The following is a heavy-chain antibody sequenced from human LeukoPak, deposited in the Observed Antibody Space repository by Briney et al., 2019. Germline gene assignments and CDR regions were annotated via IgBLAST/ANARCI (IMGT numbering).Heavy chain of an antibody. CDR3: ARVEEGYGSGRRENYYYYMDV. V-gene: IGHV4-59*01. J-gene: IGHJ6*03. CDR1: GGSFSSYY. D-gene: IGHD3-10*01. Sequence: SETLSLTCTVSGGSFSSYYWTWIRQPPGKGLEWIGYIDHSGSTNYNPSLKSRVSISSDTSKNQFSLELSSVTAADTAVYYCARVEEGYGSGRRENYYYYMDVWGKGTTVTISS. CDR2: IDHSGST.